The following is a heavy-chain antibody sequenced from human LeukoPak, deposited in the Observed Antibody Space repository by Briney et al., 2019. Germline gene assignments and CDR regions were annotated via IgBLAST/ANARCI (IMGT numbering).Heavy chain of an antibody. V-gene: IGHV4-59*08. CDR3: ARLSYYYGVDY. CDR2: IYYSGST. CDR1: GGSISSYY. J-gene: IGHJ4*02. D-gene: IGHD3-10*01. Sequence: SETLSLTCTVSGGSISSYYWSWIRQPPGKGLEWIGYIYYSGSTNYNPSLKSRVTISVDTSKNQFSLKLSSVTAADTAVYYCARLSYYYGVDYWGQGTLVTVSS.